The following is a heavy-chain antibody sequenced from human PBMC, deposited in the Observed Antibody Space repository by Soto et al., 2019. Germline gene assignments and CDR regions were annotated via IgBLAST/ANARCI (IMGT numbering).Heavy chain of an antibody. V-gene: IGHV3-30*18. J-gene: IGHJ4*02. CDR1: GFNFSSYG. CDR3: AKGESSCGIGYFDY. Sequence: QVQLVESVGGVVQPGRSLRLYCAASGFNFSSYGMKWVRQAPGKGMEWVAVISYDGSNKYYEDSVKGRFTISRHNSKNMLYLQMNSLRAEDKALYYCAKGESSCGIGYFDYWGQGTLATVSS. D-gene: IGHD6-19*01. CDR2: ISYDGSNK.